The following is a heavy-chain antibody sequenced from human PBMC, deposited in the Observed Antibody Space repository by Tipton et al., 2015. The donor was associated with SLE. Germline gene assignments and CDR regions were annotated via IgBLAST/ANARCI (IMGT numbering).Heavy chain of an antibody. J-gene: IGHJ6*03. CDR3: AREGVGYQLFPDYYYYYMDV. CDR2: IYTSGST. V-gene: IGHV4-61*02. Sequence: TLSLTCTVSGGSFTSGTYYWSWIRQPAGKGLEWIGRIYTSGSTNYNPSLKSRVTISVDTSKNQFSLKLSSVTAADTAVYYCAREGVGYQLFPDYYYYYMDVWGKWTTVTVSS. D-gene: IGHD2-2*01. CDR1: GGSFTSGTYY.